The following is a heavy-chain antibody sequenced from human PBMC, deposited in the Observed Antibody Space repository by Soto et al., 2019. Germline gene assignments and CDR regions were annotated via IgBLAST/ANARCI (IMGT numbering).Heavy chain of an antibody. V-gene: IGHV3-23*01. CDR3: AKDRHYPRDYFHY. CDR2: VSANGQGI. D-gene: IGHD3-10*01. Sequence: AVFLSLSCAASGFTFSGYVVSWVRQAPGKGLEWVSAVSANGQGIYYADSVRGRFTISRDNSKNTVFLHMDSLSAEDTAVYYCAKDRHYPRDYFHYWGQGTLVTVSS. CDR1: GFTFSGYV. J-gene: IGHJ4*02.